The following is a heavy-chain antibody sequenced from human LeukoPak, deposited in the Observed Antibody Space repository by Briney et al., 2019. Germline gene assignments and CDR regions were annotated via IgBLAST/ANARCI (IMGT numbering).Heavy chain of an antibody. J-gene: IGHJ5*02. V-gene: IGHV3-21*01. D-gene: IGHD2-2*01. Sequence: PGGSLRLSCAASGFTFSSYSMNWVRQAPGKGLEWVSSISSSSSYIYYADSVKGRFTISRDNAKNSLYLQMNSLRAEDTAVYYCAREGTVVVPVAIPNWFDPWGQGTLVTVSS. CDR3: AREGTVVVPVAIPNWFDP. CDR1: GFTFSSYS. CDR2: ISSSSSYI.